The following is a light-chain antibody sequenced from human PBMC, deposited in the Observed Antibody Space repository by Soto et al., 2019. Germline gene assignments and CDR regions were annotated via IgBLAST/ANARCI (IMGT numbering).Light chain of an antibody. CDR1: SSNIGAGYD. Sequence: QSVLTQPPSVSGAPGQRVTISCTGRSSNIGAGYDVHWYQQLPGTAPKLLIYGNSNRPSGVPDRFSGSKSGTSASLAITGLQAEDEADYYCQSYDSSLSGSLVFGGGTQVTVL. CDR3: QSYDSSLSGSLV. J-gene: IGLJ2*01. CDR2: GNS. V-gene: IGLV1-40*01.